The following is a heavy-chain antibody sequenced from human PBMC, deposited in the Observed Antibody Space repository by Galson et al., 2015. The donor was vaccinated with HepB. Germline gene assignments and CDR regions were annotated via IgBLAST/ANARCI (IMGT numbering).Heavy chain of an antibody. D-gene: IGHD3-3*01. CDR3: AKDVRITIFGVVMRYGMDV. CDR1: GFTFSSYA. J-gene: IGHJ6*02. V-gene: IGHV3-23*01. Sequence: LRLSCAASGFTFSSYAMSWVRQAPGKGLEWVSAISGSGGSTYYADSVKGRFTISRDNSKNTLYLQMNSLRAEDTAVYYCAKDVRITIFGVVMRYGMDVWGQGTTVTVSS. CDR2: ISGSGGST.